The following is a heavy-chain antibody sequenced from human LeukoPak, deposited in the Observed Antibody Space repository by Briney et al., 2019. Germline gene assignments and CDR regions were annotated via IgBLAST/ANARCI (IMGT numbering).Heavy chain of an antibody. D-gene: IGHD3-3*01. J-gene: IGHJ4*02. V-gene: IGHV4-34*01. CDR1: GGSFSGYY. CDR2: INHSGST. CDR3: ARDHDFWSGYYHTFDY. Sequence: SETLSLTCAVYGGSFSGYYWSWIRQPPGKGLEWIGEINHSGSTNYNPSLKSRVTISVDTSKNQFSLKLSSVTAADTAVYYCARDHDFWSGYYHTFDYWGQGTLVTVSS.